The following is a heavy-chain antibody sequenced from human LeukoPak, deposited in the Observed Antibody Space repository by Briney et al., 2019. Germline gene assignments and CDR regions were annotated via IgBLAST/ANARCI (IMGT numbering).Heavy chain of an antibody. CDR3: ARGAAVAVAPFDY. D-gene: IGHD6-19*01. J-gene: IGHJ4*02. CDR2: IYNSGST. Sequence: PSETLSLTCTVSGGSISSYYWSRIRQSPERGLEWIGYIYNSGSTNYNPSLKSRVTISVDTSKNQFSLKLSSVTAADTAVYYCARGAAVAVAPFDYWGQGTLVTVSS. CDR1: GGSISSYY. V-gene: IGHV4-59*08.